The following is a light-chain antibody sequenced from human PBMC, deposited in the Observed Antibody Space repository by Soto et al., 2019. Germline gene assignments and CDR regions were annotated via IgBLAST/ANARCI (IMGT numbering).Light chain of an antibody. CDR3: QQSYRTPT. CDR1: QSVLYNSNSKNY. CDR2: GAS. Sequence: DIVMTQSPDSLAVSLGERATINCKSSQSVLYNSNSKNYFAWYQQKPGKAPKLLIYGASTLQSGVPSRFSGSGSGTDYTLTISSLQPEDFATYYCQQSYRTPTFGQGTRLEIK. J-gene: IGKJ5*01. V-gene: IGKV4-1*01.